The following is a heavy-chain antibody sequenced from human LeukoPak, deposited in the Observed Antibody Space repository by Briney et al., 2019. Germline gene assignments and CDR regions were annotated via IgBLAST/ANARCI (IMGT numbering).Heavy chain of an antibody. CDR2: IGDSGGST. D-gene: IGHD3-22*01. Sequence: GGSLRLSCAVSGITLSNYVMTWVRQAPGKGLEWVAGIGDSGGSTNYADSVKGRFTISRDNSKNTLYLQMNSLRAEDTAVYFCAKRGVVIRVILVGFHKEAYYFDSWGQGALVTVSS. V-gene: IGHV3-23*01. J-gene: IGHJ4*02. CDR1: GITLSNYV. CDR3: AKRGVVIRVILVGFHKEAYYFDS.